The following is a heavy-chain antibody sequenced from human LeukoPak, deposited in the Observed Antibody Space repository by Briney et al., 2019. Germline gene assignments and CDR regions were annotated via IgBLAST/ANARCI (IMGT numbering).Heavy chain of an antibody. CDR3: ARYYCGSASCPGVDS. CDR1: GASFNSGDYY. J-gene: IGHJ4*02. D-gene: IGHD2-2*01. V-gene: IGHV4-30-4*01. Sequence: PSETLSLTCTVSGASFNSGDYYWTWLRQPPEKGLEWIGYIHYSGSTYYNPSLKSRVSISVDTSKNHFSLNLNSVSPADTAFYYCARYYCGSASCPGVDSWGQGTLVTVSS. CDR2: IHYSGST.